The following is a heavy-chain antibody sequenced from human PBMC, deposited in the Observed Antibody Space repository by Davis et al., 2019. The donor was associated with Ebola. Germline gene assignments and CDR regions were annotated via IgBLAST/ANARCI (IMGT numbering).Heavy chain of an antibody. CDR1: GYTFTSYG. V-gene: IGHV1-18*01. D-gene: IGHD3/OR15-3a*01. J-gene: IGHJ5*02. CDR2: ISAYNGNT. CDR3: ARRRSSWTTRNWFDP. Sequence: ASVKVSCKASGYTFTSYGISWVRQAPGQGLEWMGWISAYNGNTNYAQKLQGRVTMTRNTSISTAYMELSSLRSEDTAVYYCARRRSSWTTRNWFDPWGQGTLVTVSS.